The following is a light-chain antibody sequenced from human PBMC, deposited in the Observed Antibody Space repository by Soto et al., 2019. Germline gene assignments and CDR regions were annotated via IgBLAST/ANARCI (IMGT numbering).Light chain of an antibody. Sequence: VTITCRASQRISTFLNWYQTKPGKAPNLLIYASSSLQSGVPSRFSGSGSGTDFTLTISSLQPEDFATYYCQQSYRTPPLTFGGGTKVDIK. V-gene: IGKV1-39*01. CDR1: QRISTF. CDR2: ASS. CDR3: QQSYRTPPLT. J-gene: IGKJ4*01.